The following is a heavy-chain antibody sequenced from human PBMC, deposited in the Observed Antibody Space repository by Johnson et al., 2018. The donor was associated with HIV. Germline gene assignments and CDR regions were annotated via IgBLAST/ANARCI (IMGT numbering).Heavy chain of an antibody. CDR1: GFTFSSYP. CDR2: IRYDGSNK. Sequence: QVQLVESGGGVVQPGRSLRLSCEASGFTFSSYPMHWVRQAPGKGLEWVAVIRYDGSNKYYADSVKGRFTISRDNSKNTLYLQMNSLRAEDTAVYYCARDIAPGDYYGDYHNAFDIWGQGTMVTVCS. J-gene: IGHJ3*02. CDR3: ARDIAPGDYYGDYHNAFDI. V-gene: IGHV3-30*04. D-gene: IGHD4-17*01.